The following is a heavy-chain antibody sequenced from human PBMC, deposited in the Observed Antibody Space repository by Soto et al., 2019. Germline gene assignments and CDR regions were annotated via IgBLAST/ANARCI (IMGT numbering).Heavy chain of an antibody. D-gene: IGHD6-6*01. V-gene: IGHV3-33*01. CDR3: ARESGRAMAARHRGYYYYYGMDV. CDR1: GFTFSSYG. CDR2: IWYDGSNK. J-gene: IGHJ6*02. Sequence: GGSLRLSCAASGFTFSSYGMHWVRQAPGKGLEWVAVIWYDGSNKYYADSVKGRFTISRDNSKNTLYLQMNSLRAEDTAVYYCARESGRAMAARHRGYYYYYGMDVWGQGTTVTVSS.